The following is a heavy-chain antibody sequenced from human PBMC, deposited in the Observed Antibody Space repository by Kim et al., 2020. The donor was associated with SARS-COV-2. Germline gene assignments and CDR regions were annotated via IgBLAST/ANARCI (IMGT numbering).Heavy chain of an antibody. CDR2: INPNSGGT. CDR3: ARDKREITMVRGVRGWFDP. CDR1: GYTFTGYY. J-gene: IGHJ5*02. Sequence: ASVKVSCKASGYTFTGYYMHWVRQAPGQGLEWMGRINPNSGGTNYAQKFQGRVTMTRDTSISTAYMELSRLRSDDTAVYYCARDKREITMVRGVRGWFDPWGQGALVTVSS. D-gene: IGHD3-10*01. V-gene: IGHV1-2*06.